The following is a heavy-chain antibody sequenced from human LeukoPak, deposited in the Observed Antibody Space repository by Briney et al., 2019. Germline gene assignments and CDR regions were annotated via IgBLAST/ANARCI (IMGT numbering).Heavy chain of an antibody. CDR3: ARDTYYGSGSYYGDMDV. CDR2: INPNSGGT. V-gene: IGHV1-2*02. J-gene: IGHJ6*03. Sequence: ASVKVSCKASGYTFTSYGISWVRQAPGQGLEWMGWINPNSGGTNYAQKFQGRVTMTRDTSISTAYMELSRLRSDDTAVYYCARDTYYGSGSYYGDMDVWGKGTTVTISS. D-gene: IGHD3-10*01. CDR1: GYTFTSYG.